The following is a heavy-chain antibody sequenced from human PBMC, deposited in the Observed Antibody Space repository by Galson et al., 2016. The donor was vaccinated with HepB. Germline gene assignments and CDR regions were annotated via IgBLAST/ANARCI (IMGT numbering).Heavy chain of an antibody. J-gene: IGHJ4*02. D-gene: IGHD3-10*01. V-gene: IGHV3-33*08. CDR1: GFTFSNYA. CDR2: IWYDGSKK. CDR3: ASSGGFGSGTYYVY. Sequence: SLRLSCAASGFTFSNYAMHWVRQAPGKGLEWVAVIWYDGSKKKYADAVKGRYTISRDNSKNTLYLQMNSLRAEDTAVYYCASSGGFGSGTYYVYWGQGTLVTVSS.